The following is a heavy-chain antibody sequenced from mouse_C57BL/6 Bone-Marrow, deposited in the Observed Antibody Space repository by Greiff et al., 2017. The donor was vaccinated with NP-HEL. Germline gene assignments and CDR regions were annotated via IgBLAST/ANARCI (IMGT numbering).Heavy chain of an antibody. J-gene: IGHJ2*01. D-gene: IGHD2-3*01. Sequence: EVQLQQSGPELVKPGASVKISCKASGYTFTDYYMNWVKQSHGKSLEWIGDINPNNGGTSYNQKFKGKATLTVDKSSSTAYMELRSLTSSDSAVSYCARDGYYVYYFDYWGQGTTLTVSS. CDR3: ARDGYYVYYFDY. V-gene: IGHV1-26*01. CDR2: INPNNGGT. CDR1: GYTFTDYY.